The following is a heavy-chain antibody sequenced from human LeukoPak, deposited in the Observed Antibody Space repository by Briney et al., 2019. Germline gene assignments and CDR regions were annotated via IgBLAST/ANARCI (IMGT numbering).Heavy chain of an antibody. V-gene: IGHV4-39*01. CDR2: IYYSGST. Sequence: PSETLSLTCSVCGGFICSSRYYWRWIRQPPGKGLEWIGSIYYSGSTYYNPSLKSRVTISVDTSKNQFSRKLSSLTAALTAVYYCARRCGLTGPGYFDYWGQGTLVTVSS. CDR3: ARRCGLTGPGYFDY. CDR1: GGFICSSRYY. J-gene: IGHJ4*02. D-gene: IGHD3/OR15-3a*01.